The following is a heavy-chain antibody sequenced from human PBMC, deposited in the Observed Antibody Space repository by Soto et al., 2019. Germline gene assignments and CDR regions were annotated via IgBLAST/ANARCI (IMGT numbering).Heavy chain of an antibody. D-gene: IGHD3-16*02. CDR1: GFTFSTYG. J-gene: IGHJ4*02. CDR3: ARWIRSLNYDY. V-gene: IGHV3-33*05. CDR2: IPHDGSNT. Sequence: QVQLVESGGGVVQPGTSLRLSCAASGFTFSTYGMHWVRQVPGKGLEWVASIPHDGSNTYYADTAKGRFTISKDNSKNTLFLQMDSLRAGDTAVYFCARWIRSLNYDYWGQGTLLIVSS.